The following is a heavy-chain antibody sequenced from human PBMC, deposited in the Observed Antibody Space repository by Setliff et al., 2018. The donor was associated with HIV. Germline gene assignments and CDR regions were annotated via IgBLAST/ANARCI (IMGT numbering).Heavy chain of an antibody. V-gene: IGHV4-34*01. D-gene: IGHD7-27*01. CDR2: SNHSGGT. Sequence: SETLSLTCAVYGRSFSGYYWNWIRQSPGKGLEWIGESNHSGGTNYNPSLKSRVTMSIDTSKKQFSLNVSSVTAADTAVYYCARGWGHDGFDFGGQGTMVT. CDR3: ARGWGHDGFDF. J-gene: IGHJ3*01. CDR1: GRSFSGYY.